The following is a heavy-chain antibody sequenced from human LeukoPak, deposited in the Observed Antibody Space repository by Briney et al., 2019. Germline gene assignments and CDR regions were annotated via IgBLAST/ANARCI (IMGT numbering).Heavy chain of an antibody. D-gene: IGHD2-8*01. CDR1: GFGLGSYN. CDR3: ARVYGGEIDY. V-gene: IGHV3-30*03. J-gene: IGHJ4*02. CDR2: ISFNGNDK. Sequence: GRSPRLSCAASGFGLGSYNMYWVRQAPGKGLEWVTLISFNGNDKKYADSVKGRFTVSRDNSRNTVFLQMNSLRPEDTALYYCARVYGGEIDYWGQGTQVTVSS.